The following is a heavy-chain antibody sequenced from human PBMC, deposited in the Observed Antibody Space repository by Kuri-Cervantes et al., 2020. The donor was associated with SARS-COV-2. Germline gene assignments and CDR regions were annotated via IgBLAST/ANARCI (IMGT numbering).Heavy chain of an antibody. CDR2: ISSSSSYI. D-gene: IGHD5-18*01. CDR1: GFTFSSYS. Sequence: GGPLRPSCAASGFTFSSYSMNWVRQAPGKGLEWVSSISSSSSYIYYADSVKGRFTISRDNAKTSLYLQMNSLRAEDTAVYYCAREDSYGYGDYWGQGTLVTVSS. CDR3: AREDSYGYGDY. J-gene: IGHJ4*02. V-gene: IGHV3-21*01.